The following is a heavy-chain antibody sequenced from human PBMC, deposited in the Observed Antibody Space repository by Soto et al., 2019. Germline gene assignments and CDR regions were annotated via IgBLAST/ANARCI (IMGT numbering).Heavy chain of an antibody. J-gene: IGHJ4*02. Sequence: EVQLLESGGGLVQPGGSLRLSCVASRFDFSSYEMSWVRQAAGKGIEWVSRVSLTGDRTNYAGSVKGRFTVSRDNFKNALYLEMDSLRPDDTAIYYCARGGGYCTPTSCAIDSWGRGTPVTVSS. CDR1: RFDFSSYE. CDR2: VSLTGDRT. CDR3: ARGGGYCTPTSCAIDS. D-gene: IGHD2-8*01. V-gene: IGHV3-23*01.